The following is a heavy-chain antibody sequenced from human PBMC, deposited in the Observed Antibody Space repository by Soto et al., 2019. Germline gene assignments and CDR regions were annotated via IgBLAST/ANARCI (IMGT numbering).Heavy chain of an antibody. D-gene: IGHD3-22*01. J-gene: IGHJ4*03. CDR2: IFHTGTT. V-gene: IGHV4-59*08. Sequence: LSLTCTVSGGSITNYYYSWIRQPPGKGLEWIGYIFHTGTTSYNPSLKSRVTLSVDTSQSQFSLKLNPVTAADTAVYYCTTEAYDNSGHSAFDIWGAGTLVTLSS. CDR3: TTEAYDNSGHSAFDI. CDR1: GGSITNYY.